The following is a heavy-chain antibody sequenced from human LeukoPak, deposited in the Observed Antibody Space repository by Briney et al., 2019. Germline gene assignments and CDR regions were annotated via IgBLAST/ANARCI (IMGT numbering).Heavy chain of an antibody. D-gene: IGHD5/OR15-5a*01. V-gene: IGHV3-11*05. CDR1: GFIFSDFY. Sequence: PAGSLRLSCAGSGFIFSDFYINWIRQSPGKGLEWLAYISPDGSYTTYGDSVKGRFVISRDNAKNSVSLQINSLRVEDTALYFCASDQVSGVFDYWGQGARVTVS. CDR2: ISPDGSYT. CDR3: ASDQVSGVFDY. J-gene: IGHJ4*02.